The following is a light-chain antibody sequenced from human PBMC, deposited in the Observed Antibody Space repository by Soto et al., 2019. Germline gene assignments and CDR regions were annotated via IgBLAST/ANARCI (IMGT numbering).Light chain of an antibody. Sequence: DIQLTQSPSFLSASVGDRVPITCRASQGISSYLAWYQQKPGKAPKLLIYAASPLQSGVPSRFSGSGSGTDFTLTIISLQPEDFATYYCQQLNSYPQTFGGGTKVEIK. CDR2: AAS. CDR1: QGISSY. V-gene: IGKV1-9*01. J-gene: IGKJ4*01. CDR3: QQLNSYPQT.